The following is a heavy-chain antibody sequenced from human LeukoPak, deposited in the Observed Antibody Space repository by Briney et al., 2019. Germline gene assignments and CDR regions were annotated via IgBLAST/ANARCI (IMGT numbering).Heavy chain of an antibody. CDR1: GLTFSSYS. D-gene: IGHD6-13*01. V-gene: IGHV3-48*01. Sequence: TGGSLRLSCVVSGLTFSSYSMNWVRQAPGKGLEWVSYISSSSSPIYDSDSVKGRFTISRDNAKNSLYLEMNSLRAEDTAVYYCVRELSGILGFDYWGRGTLVTVSS. J-gene: IGHJ4*02. CDR3: VRELSGILGFDY. CDR2: ISSSSSPI.